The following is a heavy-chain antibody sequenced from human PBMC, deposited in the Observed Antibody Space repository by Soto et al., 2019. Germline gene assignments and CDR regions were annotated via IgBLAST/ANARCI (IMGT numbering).Heavy chain of an antibody. D-gene: IGHD2-2*01. CDR3: AKLATDIVVVPAAMTDY. J-gene: IGHJ4*02. CDR1: GFTFDDYA. V-gene: IGHV3-9*01. CDR2: ISWNSGSI. Sequence: GGSLRLSCAASGFTFDDYAMHWVRQAPGKGLEWVSGISWNSGSIGYADSVKGRFTISRDNAKNSLYLQMNSLRAEDTALYYCAKLATDIVVVPAAMTDYWGQGTLVTVSS.